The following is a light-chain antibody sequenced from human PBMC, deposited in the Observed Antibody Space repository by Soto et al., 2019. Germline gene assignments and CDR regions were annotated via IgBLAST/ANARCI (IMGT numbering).Light chain of an antibody. CDR1: SGDVGGYNY. CDR3: TSFTTISTWV. V-gene: IGLV2-14*01. J-gene: IGLJ3*02. CDR2: EVS. Sequence: QSALTQPASVSGSPGQSITISCTRTSGDVGGYNYVSWFQQHPGKAPKLKIYEVSNRPSGVSNRFSGSKSGNTASLTISELQAEDEADYYCTSFTTISTWVFGGGTQLTVL.